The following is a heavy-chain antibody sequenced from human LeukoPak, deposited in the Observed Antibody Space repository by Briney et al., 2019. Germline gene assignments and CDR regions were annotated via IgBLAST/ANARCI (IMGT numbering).Heavy chain of an antibody. CDR2: ISYDGSNK. J-gene: IGHJ4*02. CDR1: GFTFSSYG. D-gene: IGHD3-22*01. Sequence: PGRSLRLSCAASGFTFSSYGMHWVRQAPGKGLEWVAVISYDGSNKYYADSVKGRFTISRDNSKNTLYLQMNSLRAEDTAVYYCAKDSPSSGYYRHFDYWGQGTLVTVSS. V-gene: IGHV3-30*18. CDR3: AKDSPSSGYYRHFDY.